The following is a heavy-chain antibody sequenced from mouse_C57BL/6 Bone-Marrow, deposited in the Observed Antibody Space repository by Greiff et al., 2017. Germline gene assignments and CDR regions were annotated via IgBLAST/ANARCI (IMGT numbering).Heavy chain of an antibody. D-gene: IGHD4-1*01. CDR2: IYPTSGRT. Sequence: QVHVKQPGAELVKPGASVKMSCKASGYTFTSYWITWVKQRPGQGLEWIGDIYPTSGRTNYTEKFKGKAILTVDTSSNTAYLQLSSLTSEDSAVFYGARSGPLGRSFDYWGQGTTLTVSS. CDR1: GYTFTSYW. CDR3: ARSGPLGRSFDY. V-gene: IGHV1-55*01. J-gene: IGHJ2*01.